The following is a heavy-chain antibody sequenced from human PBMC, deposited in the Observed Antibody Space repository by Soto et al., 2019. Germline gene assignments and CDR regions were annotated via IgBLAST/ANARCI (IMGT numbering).Heavy chain of an antibody. CDR2: IYYSGST. CDR1: GGSISSYY. D-gene: IGHD3-3*01. Sequence: SETLSLTCTVSGGSISSYYWSWIRQPPGKGLEWIGYIYYSGSTNYNPSLKSRVTISVDTSKNQFSLKLSSVTAADTAVYYCARVGSYYDFWSGYYSSTPHYYYYMDVWGKGTTVTVSS. J-gene: IGHJ6*03. V-gene: IGHV4-59*01. CDR3: ARVGSYYDFWSGYYSSTPHYYYYMDV.